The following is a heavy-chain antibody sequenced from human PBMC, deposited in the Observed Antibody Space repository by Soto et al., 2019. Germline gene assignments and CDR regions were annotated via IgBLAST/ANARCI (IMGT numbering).Heavy chain of an antibody. CDR2: IKSKTDGGTT. Sequence: AGGSLRLSCAASGFTFSNAWMSWVRQAPGKGLEWVGRIKSKTDGGTTDYAAPVKGRFTISRDDSKNTLYLQMNSLKIEDTAVYYCTRLPPSELPFVPWGQGTLVTVSS. V-gene: IGHV3-15*01. CDR1: GFTFSNAW. J-gene: IGHJ5*02. D-gene: IGHD1-7*01. CDR3: TRLPPSELPFVP.